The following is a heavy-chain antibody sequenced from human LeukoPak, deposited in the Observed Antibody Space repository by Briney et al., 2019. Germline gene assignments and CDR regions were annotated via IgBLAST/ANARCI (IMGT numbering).Heavy chain of an antibody. CDR2: INSDGSST. Sequence: GGSLRLSCAASGFTFSSHWMHWVRQAPGKGLVWVSRINSDGSSTAYADSVKGRFTISRDNAKNTLYLQMNSLRAEDTAVYYCARGGYYYDTSSYYEYWGQGTLVTVSS. D-gene: IGHD3-22*01. V-gene: IGHV3-74*01. J-gene: IGHJ4*02. CDR1: GFTFSSHW. CDR3: ARGGYYYDTSSYYEY.